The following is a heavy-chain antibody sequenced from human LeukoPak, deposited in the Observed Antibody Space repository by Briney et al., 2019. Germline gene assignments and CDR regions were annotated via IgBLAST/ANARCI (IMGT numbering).Heavy chain of an antibody. Sequence: GGSLRLSCAASGFTFSNFAMNWVRRAPGKGLEWVSTISGRGDGTYYADSVKGRFTISRDNSKNTLFLQMSNLSADDTALYYRAKGRLQEGTVFRGVITPVDYWGQGTLVTVTS. CDR2: ISGRGDGT. D-gene: IGHD3-10*01. CDR3: AKGRLQEGTVFRGVITPVDY. CDR1: GFTFSNFA. V-gene: IGHV3-23*01. J-gene: IGHJ4*02.